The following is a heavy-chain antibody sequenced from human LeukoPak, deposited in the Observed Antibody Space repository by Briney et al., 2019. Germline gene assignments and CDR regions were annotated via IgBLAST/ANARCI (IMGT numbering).Heavy chain of an antibody. CDR1: GFTFSSYW. CDR2: INHNGNVN. V-gene: IGHV3-7*01. D-gene: IGHD6-13*01. CDR3: ARGRSSSWYDSCFDY. J-gene: IGHJ4*02. Sequence: GGSLRLSCAASGFTFSSYWVNWARQAPGKGLEWVASINHNGNVNYYVDSVKGRFTISRDNAKNTLYLQMNSLRAEDTAVYYCARGRSSSWYDSCFDYWGQGTLVTVSS.